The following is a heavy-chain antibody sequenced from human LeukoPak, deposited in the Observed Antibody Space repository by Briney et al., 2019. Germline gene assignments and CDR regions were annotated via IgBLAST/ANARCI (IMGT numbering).Heavy chain of an antibody. D-gene: IGHD6-19*01. CDR3: ARGSGWYYYHYYMDV. J-gene: IGHJ6*03. Sequence: ASVKVSCKASGYTFTSYDINWVRQATGQGLEWMGWMNPNSGNTGYAQKFQGRVTITRNTSISTAYMELSSLRSEDTAVYYCARGSGWYYYHYYMDVWGKGTTVTVSS. CDR1: GYTFTSYD. CDR2: MNPNSGNT. V-gene: IGHV1-8*03.